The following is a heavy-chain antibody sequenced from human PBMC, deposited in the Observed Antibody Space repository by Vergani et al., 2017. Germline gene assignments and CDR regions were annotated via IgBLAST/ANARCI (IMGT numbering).Heavy chain of an antibody. D-gene: IGHD3-9*01. V-gene: IGHV3-9*01. CDR3: ANTYDILTGYSYFDY. CDR2: ISWNSGSI. J-gene: IGHJ4*02. CDR1: GFTFDDYA. Sequence: EVQLVESGGGLVQPGRSLRLSCAASGFTFDDYAMHWVRQAPGKGLEWVSGISWNSGSIGYADSVKGRFTISRDNAKNSLYLQMNSLRAEDTAVYYCANTYDILTGYSYFDYWGQGTLVTVSS.